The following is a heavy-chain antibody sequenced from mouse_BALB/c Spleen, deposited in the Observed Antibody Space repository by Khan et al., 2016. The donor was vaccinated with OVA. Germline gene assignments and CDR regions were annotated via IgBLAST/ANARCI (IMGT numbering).Heavy chain of an antibody. D-gene: IGHD2-10*01. CDR1: GFSLTDYG. V-gene: IGHV2-6-1*01. CDR3: ARQPYYHYYIMDY. J-gene: IGHJ4*01. Sequence: VQLVESGPGLVAPSQSLSITCTISGFSLTDYGVHWVRQPPGKGLEWLVVIWSDGSTTYNSALKSRLSIIKDNSKSQIFLKMNNLQTDDTAMYYCARQPYYHYYIMDYWGQGTSVTVSS. CDR2: IWSDGST.